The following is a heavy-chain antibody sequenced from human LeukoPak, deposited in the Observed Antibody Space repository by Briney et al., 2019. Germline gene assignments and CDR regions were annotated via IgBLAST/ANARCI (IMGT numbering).Heavy chain of an antibody. Sequence: PGGSLRLSCAASGFIFSNYWMGWVRQAPGKGLEWVANIKQDESDKYYVDSVKGRFTISRDNAKNSLYLQMNSLRPEDTATYFCARDVEPFDYWGQGTLVTVSS. J-gene: IGHJ4*02. CDR3: ARDVEPFDY. CDR1: GFIFSNYW. V-gene: IGHV3-7*01. D-gene: IGHD1-26*01. CDR2: IKQDESDK.